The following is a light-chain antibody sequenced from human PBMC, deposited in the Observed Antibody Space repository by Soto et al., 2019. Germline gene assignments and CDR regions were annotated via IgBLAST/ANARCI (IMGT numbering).Light chain of an antibody. CDR2: DAS. J-gene: IGKJ1*01. V-gene: IGKV1-5*01. CDR1: QSINSW. Sequence: DIQMTQSPSTLSASVGDRVTITCRASQSINSWLAWYQQKPGKAPKLLIYDASNFESGVPSRFSGSGSGTEFTLTISSLQPDDFATYYCQQYNSYRTFGQGTKVEIK. CDR3: QQYNSYRT.